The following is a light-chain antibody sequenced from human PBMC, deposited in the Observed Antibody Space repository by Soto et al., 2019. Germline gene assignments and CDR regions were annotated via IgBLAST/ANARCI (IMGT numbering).Light chain of an antibody. CDR3: AAWEDSLNGVV. CDR1: SSNIGSNF. Sequence: QSVLTQPPSASGTPGQRVTISCSGSSSNIGSNFVYWYQHLPGTAPKLLIYSNNQRPSGFPDRFSGSNSGTSASLAISGLQSEDEADYYCAAWEDSLNGVVFGGGTELTVL. J-gene: IGLJ2*01. V-gene: IGLV1-44*01. CDR2: SNN.